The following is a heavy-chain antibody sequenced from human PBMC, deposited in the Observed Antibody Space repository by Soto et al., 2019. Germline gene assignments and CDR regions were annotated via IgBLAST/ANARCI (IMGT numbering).Heavy chain of an antibody. Sequence: SETLSLTCTVSGGSISSSSYYWGWIRQPPGKGLEWIGSIYYSGSTYYNPSLKSRVTISVDTSKNQFSLKLSSVTAADTAVYYCASGYCSSTSCYDPINWFDPWGQGTLVTVSS. D-gene: IGHD2-2*01. J-gene: IGHJ5*02. CDR2: IYYSGST. CDR3: ASGYCSSTSCYDPINWFDP. CDR1: GGSISSSSYY. V-gene: IGHV4-39*01.